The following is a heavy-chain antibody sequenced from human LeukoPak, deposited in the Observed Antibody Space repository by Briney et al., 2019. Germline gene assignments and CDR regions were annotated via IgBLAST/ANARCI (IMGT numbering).Heavy chain of an antibody. CDR2: INLSGST. D-gene: IGHD5-24*01. Sequence: SETLSLTCAVYGGSFSGYYWSWIRQPPGKGLEWIGEINLSGSTNYNPSLKSRVTISVDTSKNQFSLKLSSVTAADAAVYYCARVMNGYIPGAFDIWGQGTMVTVSS. CDR1: GGSFSGYY. V-gene: IGHV4-34*01. CDR3: ARVMNGYIPGAFDI. J-gene: IGHJ3*02.